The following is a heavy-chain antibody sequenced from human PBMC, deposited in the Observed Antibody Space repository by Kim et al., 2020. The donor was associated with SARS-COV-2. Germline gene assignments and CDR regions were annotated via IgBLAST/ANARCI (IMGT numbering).Heavy chain of an antibody. CDR2: IDYRGST. Sequence: SETLSLTCTVSGGTISRYFWSWVRQPPGKGLEWIGYIDYRGSTNDNPSLKGRVTMSVDTSKNQFSLNLSSVTAADTAVYYFATRGRWTESWYFDLWGRGTLVTFSS. CDR3: ATRGRWTESWYFDL. D-gene: IGHD4-17*01. CDR1: GGTISRYF. V-gene: IGHV4-59*08. J-gene: IGHJ2*01.